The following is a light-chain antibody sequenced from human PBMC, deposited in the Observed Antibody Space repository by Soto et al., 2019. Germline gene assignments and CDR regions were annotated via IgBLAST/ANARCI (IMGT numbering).Light chain of an antibody. V-gene: IGLV3-21*04. CDR1: HIGSKS. CDR2: YDS. Sequence: SYELTQPPSVSVAPGKTARITCGGNHIGSKSVHWYQQKPGQAPVLVIYYDSDRPSGIPERFSGSNSGNTATLTISRVEAGDEDDYYCQVWDSSSDHVVFGGGTKVTVL. J-gene: IGLJ2*01. CDR3: QVWDSSSDHVV.